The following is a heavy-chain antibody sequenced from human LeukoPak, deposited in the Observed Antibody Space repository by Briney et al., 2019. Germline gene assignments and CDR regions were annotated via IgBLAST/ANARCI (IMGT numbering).Heavy chain of an antibody. CDR3: AQSSGYYSVDY. CDR2: IRHDATES. V-gene: IGHV3-7*05. Sequence: PGGSLRLSCAASGFIFSDYWMSWVRQAPGKRPEWVADIRHDATESHYADSVKGRFTISRDNAKNSLYLQMNSLRAEDTAVYYCAQSSGYYSVDYWGQGTLLTVSS. D-gene: IGHD3-22*01. CDR1: GFIFSDYW. J-gene: IGHJ4*02.